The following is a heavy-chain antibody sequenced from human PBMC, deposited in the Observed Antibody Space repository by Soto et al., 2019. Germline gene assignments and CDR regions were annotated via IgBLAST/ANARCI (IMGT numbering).Heavy chain of an antibody. V-gene: IGHV6-1*01. CDR1: GDSVSSSSSA. CDR3: ARGLRPHFDY. CDR2: TYYRSTWIH. J-gene: IGHJ4*02. Sequence: PXQTLSLTFAISGDSVSSSSSAWNWIRQSPSRGLEWLGRTYYRSTWIHDYAVSVKSRIIINPDTSQNQFSLQLNSVTPDDTAVYYCARGLRPHFDYWGLGTLVTASS. D-gene: IGHD3-10*01.